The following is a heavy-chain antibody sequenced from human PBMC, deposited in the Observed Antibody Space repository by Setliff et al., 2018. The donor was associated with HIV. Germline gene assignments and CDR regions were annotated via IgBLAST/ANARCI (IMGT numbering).Heavy chain of an antibody. CDR3: ARGMDYYDTSGYYQYYFDY. V-gene: IGHV1-18*01. Sequence: ASVKVSCKASDYTFSSYGISWVRQAPGQGLEWMGWISAYNGNTNFAQKLQGRVTMTTDTSTSTAYMELRSLRSDDTAVYYCARGMDYYDTSGYYQYYFDYWGQGTLVTVSS. CDR1: DYTFSSYG. J-gene: IGHJ4*02. CDR2: ISAYNGNT. D-gene: IGHD3-22*01.